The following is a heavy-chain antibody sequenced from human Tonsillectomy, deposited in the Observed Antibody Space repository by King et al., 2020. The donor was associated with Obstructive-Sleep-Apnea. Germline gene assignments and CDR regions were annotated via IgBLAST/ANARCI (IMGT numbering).Heavy chain of an antibody. V-gene: IGHV3-13*01. CDR2: IATAGDA. D-gene: IGHD2-21*02. Sequence: VQLQESGGGLVQPGGSLRLSCSSYDSHWVRQPTRKGLEWVSVIATAGDAYFPGSVKGGFTISGENAKNSLYLQMNSLRAGDVAVYFRGCDCYSRVIDYWGQGTLVTVSS. CDR3: GCDCYSRVIDY. J-gene: IGHJ4*02. CDR1: SSYD.